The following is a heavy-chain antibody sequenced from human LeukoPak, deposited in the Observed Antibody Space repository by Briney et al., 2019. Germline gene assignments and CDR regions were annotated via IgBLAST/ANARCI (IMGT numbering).Heavy chain of an antibody. CDR2: TYYLSKWYN. V-gene: IGHV6-1*01. Sequence: SQTLSLTCVISGDSVSSNRVAWNWIRQSPSRGLEWLGRTYYLSKWYNDYAVSVKSRITINPDTSKNQFSLQLNSVTPEDTAVYYCASGYGFGFTYWGQRSLVTVSS. J-gene: IGHJ4*02. D-gene: IGHD5-18*01. CDR1: GDSVSSNRVA. CDR3: ASGYGFGFTY.